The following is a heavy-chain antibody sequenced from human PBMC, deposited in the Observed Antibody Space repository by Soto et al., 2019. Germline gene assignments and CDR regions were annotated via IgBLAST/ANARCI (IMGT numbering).Heavy chain of an antibody. CDR2: VSGSVITT. Sequence: GGSLRLSCAASGFTFSTYAMSWVRQAPGKGLEWVSTVSGSVITTYYAESVRGRFTISRDNSRNTLYLQMNSLRVEDTAVYYCARDPSYAQRVYYYFMDVWGKGTTVTVSS. V-gene: IGHV3-23*01. J-gene: IGHJ6*03. CDR1: GFTFSTYA. D-gene: IGHD2-2*01. CDR3: ARDPSYAQRVYYYFMDV.